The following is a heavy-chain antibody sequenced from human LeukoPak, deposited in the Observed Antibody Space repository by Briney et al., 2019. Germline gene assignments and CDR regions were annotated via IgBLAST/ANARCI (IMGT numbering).Heavy chain of an antibody. J-gene: IGHJ5*02. D-gene: IGHD3-9*01. Sequence: SETLSLTCTVSGGSISSSSDYWGWIRQPPGKGLEWIGSIYYSGSTYYNPSLKSRVTISVDTSKNQFSLKLSSVTAADTAVYYCARHVDDILTGYHYNWFDPWGQGTLVTVSS. CDR3: ARHVDDILTGYHYNWFDP. CDR2: IYYSGST. CDR1: GGSISSSSDY. V-gene: IGHV4-39*01.